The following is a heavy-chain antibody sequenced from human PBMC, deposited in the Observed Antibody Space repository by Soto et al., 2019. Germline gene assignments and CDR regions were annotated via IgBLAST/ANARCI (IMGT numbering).Heavy chain of an antibody. CDR1: GFTFSDYY. CDR3: VRLGSGWSVDY. J-gene: IGHJ4*02. V-gene: IGHV3-11*01. CDR2: ISSSGNSI. D-gene: IGHD6-19*01. Sequence: QVQLVESGGGLVKPGGSLRLSCAASGFTFSDYYMSWIRQAPGKGLEWVSYISSSGNSIYYADSVKGRITISRDNAKNSVFLQMNSLRAEDSAVYYCVRLGSGWSVDYWGQGTLVTVSS.